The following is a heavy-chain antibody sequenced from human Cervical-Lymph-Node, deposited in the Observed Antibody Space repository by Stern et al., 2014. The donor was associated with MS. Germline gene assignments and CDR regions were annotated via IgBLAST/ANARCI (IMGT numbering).Heavy chain of an antibody. Sequence: VQLVESGGGVVQPGRSLRLSCAASGFIFSNYAMPWVRLPPGEGLEWVAVVSSDGTNTYFADSVKGRFTISRDNSKNTVYLQMNSLKIEDTAIYYCASQIWGQGTMVTVSS. CDR2: VSSDGTNT. J-gene: IGHJ3*02. V-gene: IGHV3-30*01. CDR3: ASQI. CDR1: GFIFSNYA.